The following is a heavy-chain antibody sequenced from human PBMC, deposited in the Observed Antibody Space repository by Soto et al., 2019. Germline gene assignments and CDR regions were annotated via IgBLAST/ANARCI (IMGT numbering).Heavy chain of an antibody. Sequence: SETLSLTCIVSGGSISSGGYYGSWIRQHPGKGLEWIGYIYYSGGTSYNPSLKSRVTIAVDTSKNQFSLKLNSVTAADTAVYYCARDDGTAMVDFWGQGILVTVSS. J-gene: IGHJ4*02. CDR1: GGSISSGGYY. D-gene: IGHD5-18*01. CDR2: IYYSGGT. CDR3: ARDDGTAMVDF. V-gene: IGHV4-31*03.